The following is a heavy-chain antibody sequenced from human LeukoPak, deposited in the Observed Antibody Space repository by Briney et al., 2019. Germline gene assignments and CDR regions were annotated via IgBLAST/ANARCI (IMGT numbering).Heavy chain of an antibody. J-gene: IGHJ5*02. Sequence: SETLSLTCTVSGGSISNRNHFWAWIRQPPGKGLEWMGTIYYGGNTFYSPSLKSRLTISVDTSRDQFSLKLSAVTAADTAVYYCARVGRKWGNDRNNWFDPWGQGTLVAVSS. CDR3: ARVGRKWGNDRNNWFDP. CDR2: IYYGGNT. V-gene: IGHV4-39*01. D-gene: IGHD1-14*01. CDR1: GGSISNRNHF.